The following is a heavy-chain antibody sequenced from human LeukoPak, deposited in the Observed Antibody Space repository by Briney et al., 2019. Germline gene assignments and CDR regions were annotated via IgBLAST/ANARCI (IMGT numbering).Heavy chain of an antibody. J-gene: IGHJ4*02. D-gene: IGHD2/OR15-2a*01. CDR1: GFTFSSYD. CDR3: AKEESGDYFDY. Sequence: PGRSLRLSCAASGFTFSSYDMHWVRQAPGKGLEWVAVISYDGSDKYFADSVKGRFTISRDNSKNTLYLQMNSLRAEDTAVYYCAKEESGDYFDYWGQGTLVTVSS. CDR2: ISYDGSDK. V-gene: IGHV3-30*18.